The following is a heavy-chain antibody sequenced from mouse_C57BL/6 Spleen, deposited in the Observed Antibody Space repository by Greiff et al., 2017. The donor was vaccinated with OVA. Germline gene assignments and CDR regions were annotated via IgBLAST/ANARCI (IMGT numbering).Heavy chain of an antibody. J-gene: IGHJ4*01. V-gene: IGHV1-18*01. D-gene: IGHD2-4*01. CDR2: INPNNGGT. CDR3: ARHDYDPYYYAMDY. Sequence: EVQLQESGPELVKPGASVKIPCKASGYTFTDYNMDWVKQSHGKSLEWIGDINPNNGGTIYNQKFKGKATLTVDKSSSTAYMELRSLTSEDTAVYYCARHDYDPYYYAMDYWGQGTSVTVSS. CDR1: GYTFTDYN.